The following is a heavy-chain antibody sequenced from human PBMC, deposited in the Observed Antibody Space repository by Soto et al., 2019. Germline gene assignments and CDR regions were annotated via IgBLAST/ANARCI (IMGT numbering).Heavy chain of an antibody. Sequence: VQLQESGPGLVKPSETLSLTCTVSGGSISSYYWSWIRQPAGKGLELIGRVYYSWDTNYNPSLNSRITMSPDTSENQHSLKLRSVTAADTAVYYCARDYYGSASYDKYYYYGMDVWGQGTTVTVSS. CDR1: GGSISSYY. CDR2: VYYSWDT. V-gene: IGHV4-4*07. J-gene: IGHJ6*02. CDR3: ARDYYGSASYDKYYYYGMDV. D-gene: IGHD3-10*01.